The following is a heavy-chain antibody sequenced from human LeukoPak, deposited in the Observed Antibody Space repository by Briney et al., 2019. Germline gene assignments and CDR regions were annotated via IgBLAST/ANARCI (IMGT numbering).Heavy chain of an antibody. J-gene: IGHJ3*02. D-gene: IGHD3-10*01. CDR3: ACPAGDPSVGRATRAFDI. CDR1: GYSFTSYW. CDR2: IDPSDSYT. Sequence: GESLKTSCKGSGYSFTSYWISWVRQRPGKGLEWMGRIDPSDSYTNYSPSFQGHVTISADKSISTAYLQWSSLKASDTAMYYCACPAGDPSVGRATRAFDIWGQGTMVTVSS. V-gene: IGHV5-10-1*01.